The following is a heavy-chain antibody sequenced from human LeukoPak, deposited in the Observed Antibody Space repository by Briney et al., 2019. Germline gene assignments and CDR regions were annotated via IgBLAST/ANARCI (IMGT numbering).Heavy chain of an antibody. V-gene: IGHV3-43D*03. J-gene: IGHJ4*02. D-gene: IGHD1-26*01. CDR3: ASRGVGANPDY. CDR2: ISWDGGST. CDR1: GFTFDDYA. Sequence: GGSLRLSCAASGFTFDDYAMHWVRQAPGKGLEWASLISWDGGSTYYADSVKGRFTISRDNSKNSLYLQMNSLRAEDTALYYCASRGVGANPDYWGQGTLVTVSS.